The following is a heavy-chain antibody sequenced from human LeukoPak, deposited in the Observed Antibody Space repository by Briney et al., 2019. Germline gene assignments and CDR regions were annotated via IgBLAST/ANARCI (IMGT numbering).Heavy chain of an antibody. J-gene: IGHJ6*03. CDR2: IYYSGST. CDR3: ARHEGSTRYWDYMDV. Sequence: SETLSLTCTVSGGSISSYYWSWIRQPPGKGLEWIGYIYYSGSTNYNPSLKSRVTISVDTSKNQFSLKLSSATAADTAVYYCARHEGSTRYWDYMDVWGKGTTVTVSS. D-gene: IGHD1-26*01. CDR1: GGSISSYY. V-gene: IGHV4-59*01.